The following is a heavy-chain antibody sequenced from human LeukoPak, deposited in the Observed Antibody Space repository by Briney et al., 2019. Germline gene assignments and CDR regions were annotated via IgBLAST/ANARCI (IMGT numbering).Heavy chain of an antibody. V-gene: IGHV5-51*01. Sequence: GESLKISCKGSGYSLSTYWIGWVRQMPGKGLEWMGIIYPGDSDTRYSPSFQGQVIISVDKSINTAYLQWSSLKASDTAIYYCARPSFRAFDIWGQGTMVTVSS. J-gene: IGHJ3*02. D-gene: IGHD3-16*01. CDR3: ARPSFRAFDI. CDR2: IYPGDSDT. CDR1: GYSLSTYW.